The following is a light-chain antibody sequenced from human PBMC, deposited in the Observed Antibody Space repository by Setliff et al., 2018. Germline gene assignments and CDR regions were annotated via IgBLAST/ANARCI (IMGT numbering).Light chain of an antibody. Sequence: VTQEPSFAVSPGGTVTLTCGLSSGPVSTTYNPSWYQQTPGQAPRALMYSTNIRSSGVPDRFSGSILGNKAALTITGAQADDESDYYCALYMGGGISLFGGGTKVTVL. CDR2: STN. CDR3: ALYMGGGISL. V-gene: IGLV8-61*01. CDR1: SGPVSTTYN. J-gene: IGLJ2*01.